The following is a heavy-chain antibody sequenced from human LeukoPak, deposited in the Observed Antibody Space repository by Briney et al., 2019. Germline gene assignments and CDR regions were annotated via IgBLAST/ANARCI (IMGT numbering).Heavy chain of an antibody. Sequence: PGGSLRLSCAASGFTFSTYAMSWVRQAPGKGLEWVSAISGNGGSTYYADSVKGRFTISRDNSKDMLYVQMNSLRAEDTAVYYCVGARTVIAANWGQGTLVTVCS. D-gene: IGHD3-16*02. CDR3: VGARTVIAAN. J-gene: IGHJ4*02. V-gene: IGHV3-23*01. CDR1: GFTFSTYA. CDR2: ISGNGGST.